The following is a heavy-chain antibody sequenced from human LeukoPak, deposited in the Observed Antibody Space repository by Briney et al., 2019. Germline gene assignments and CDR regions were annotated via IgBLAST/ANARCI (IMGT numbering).Heavy chain of an antibody. V-gene: IGHV3-30*02. J-gene: IGHJ4*02. CDR1: GFTFRSYG. Sequence: GGSLGLSCAASGFTFRSYGMHWVRQAPGKGLEWVAFIRDDGRNKYYADSVKGRFTISRDNSKNTLYLQMNSLRAEDTAVYYCARDMHSSGFLDYWGQGTLVTVSS. CDR3: ARDMHSSGFLDY. D-gene: IGHD6-19*01. CDR2: IRDDGRNK.